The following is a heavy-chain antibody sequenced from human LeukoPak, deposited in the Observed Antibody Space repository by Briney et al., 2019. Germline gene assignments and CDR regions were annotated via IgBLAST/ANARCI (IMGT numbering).Heavy chain of an antibody. D-gene: IGHD2-15*01. CDR1: GGSFSDYY. V-gene: IGHV4-34*01. Sequence: SETLSLTCAVYGGSFSDYYWSWIRQPPGKGLEWIGEINHSGSTNYNPSLKSRVTISIDTSKNQFSLKLSSVTAADTAVYYCARGSGFCSGGSCLSYFDYWGRGTLVTVSS. CDR3: ARGSGFCSGGSCLSYFDY. J-gene: IGHJ4*02. CDR2: INHSGST.